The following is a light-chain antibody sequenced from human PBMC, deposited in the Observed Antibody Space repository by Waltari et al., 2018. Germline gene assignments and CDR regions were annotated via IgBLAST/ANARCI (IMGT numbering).Light chain of an antibody. V-gene: IGKV1-39*01. CDR2: KAS. CDR3: QHNYGTPWT. Sequence: DIQMTQSPSSLSASVGTRVTITCRASENVNNYLNWYQQKPGKAPKLLIYKASTLQSGVPSRFGGSGSGTDYTFTISSLQSEDVATYYCQHNYGTPWTFGQGTKVEIK. J-gene: IGKJ1*01. CDR1: ENVNNY.